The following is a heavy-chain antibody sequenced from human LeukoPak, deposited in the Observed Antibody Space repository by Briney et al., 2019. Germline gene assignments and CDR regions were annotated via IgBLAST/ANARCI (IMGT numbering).Heavy chain of an antibody. Sequence: PGGSLRLSCTASGLTFSNYATTWVRQAPGKGLEWVSYISSSGSTIYYADSVKGRFTISRDNAKNSLYLQMNSLRAEDTAVYYCATYGSGSPYTYYYYYYMDVWGIGTTVTVSS. J-gene: IGHJ6*03. V-gene: IGHV3-11*01. CDR3: ATYGSGSPYTYYYYYYMDV. CDR1: GLTFSNYA. CDR2: ISSSGSTI. D-gene: IGHD3-10*01.